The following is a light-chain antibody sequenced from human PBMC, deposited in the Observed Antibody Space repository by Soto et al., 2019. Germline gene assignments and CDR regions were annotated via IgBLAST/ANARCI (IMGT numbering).Light chain of an antibody. V-gene: IGKV1-5*03. CDR3: QQYNSHSA. Sequence: DIQMTQSPSTLSASVGDRVTINCRASQSISSWLAWYQQKPGTAPKLLIYKASTLESGVPARFSGSGSGTEFTPTISSLQPDDFATYYGQQYNSHSAFGQGTKVEIK. CDR1: QSISSW. CDR2: KAS. J-gene: IGKJ1*01.